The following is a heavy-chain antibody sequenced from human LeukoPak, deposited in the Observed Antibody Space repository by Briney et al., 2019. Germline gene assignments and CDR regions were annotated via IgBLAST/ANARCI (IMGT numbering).Heavy chain of an antibody. J-gene: IGHJ5*02. CDR2: IKGIGPTT. CDR3: ARVGDDIVAGGSWFDP. V-gene: IGHV3-11*01. CDR1: GFTFSDYY. D-gene: IGHD5-12*01. Sequence: GGSLRLSCAASGFTFSDYYMSWIRQAPGKGLEWVSTIKGIGPTTYYADSVKGRFTISRDNSKNTLYLQMNSLRAEDTAVYYCARVGDDIVAGGSWFDPWGQGTLVTVSS.